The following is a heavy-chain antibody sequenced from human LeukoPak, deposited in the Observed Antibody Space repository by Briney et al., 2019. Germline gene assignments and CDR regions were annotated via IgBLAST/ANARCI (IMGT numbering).Heavy chain of an antibody. D-gene: IGHD2-21*01. CDR3: ARSTYVYASSGYSFHCDY. Sequence: PSETLSLTCIVSGGSVSTYFWSWIRQPPGKALEWIGYVYNSGSTGYNPSLQSRVTISLDTSKNEVSLRLSSVTAADTAVYYCARSTYVYASSGYSFHCDYWGQGTLVAVSS. CDR1: GGSVSTYF. V-gene: IGHV4-4*09. J-gene: IGHJ4*02. CDR2: VYNSGST.